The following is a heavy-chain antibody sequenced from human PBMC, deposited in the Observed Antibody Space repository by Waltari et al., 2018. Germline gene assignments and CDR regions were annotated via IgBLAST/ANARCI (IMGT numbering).Heavy chain of an antibody. CDR1: GASIITYS. Sequence: QVQLQESGPGLVKPSETLSLTCSVSGASIITYSWSWIRQPPGKGLEWIGYISHSGGTKYNPSRKSRVTMSLDTSKNQFSLKLSSVTATDTALYFCARSWFYDYVWGNYRLDYWGQGTLVAVSS. CDR3: ARSWFYDYVWGNYRLDY. D-gene: IGHD3-16*02. J-gene: IGHJ4*02. CDR2: ISHSGGT. V-gene: IGHV4-59*08.